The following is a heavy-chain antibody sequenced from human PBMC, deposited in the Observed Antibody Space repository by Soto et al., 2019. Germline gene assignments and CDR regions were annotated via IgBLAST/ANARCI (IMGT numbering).Heavy chain of an antibody. J-gene: IGHJ3*02. Sequence: EVQLVESGGGLVQPGGSLRLSCAASGFTFSSNYMSWVRQAPGKGLEWVSVIYSGGSTYYADSVKGRFTISRDNSKNTLYLQMNSLRAEDTAVYYCARRSIAVAVGAFDIWGQGTMVTVSS. V-gene: IGHV3-66*04. D-gene: IGHD6-19*01. CDR3: ARRSIAVAVGAFDI. CDR1: GFTFSSNY. CDR2: IYSGGST.